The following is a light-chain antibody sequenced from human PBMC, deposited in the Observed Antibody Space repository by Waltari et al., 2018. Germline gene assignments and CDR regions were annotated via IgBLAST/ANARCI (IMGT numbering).Light chain of an antibody. CDR2: GAS. CDR1: QSVSSN. CDR3: QQYYTTPPT. V-gene: IGKV3D-15*01. Sequence: EIVMTQSPATLSVSPGERATLSCRASQSVSSNLAWYQQQPGQAPRLLIYGASTRATGIPARFSGSGSGTEFTLTISSLQSEDVAVYYCQQYYTTPPTFGPGTRVDI. J-gene: IGKJ3*01.